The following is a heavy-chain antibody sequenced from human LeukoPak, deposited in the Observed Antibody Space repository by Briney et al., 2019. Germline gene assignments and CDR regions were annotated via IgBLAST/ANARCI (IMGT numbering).Heavy chain of an antibody. CDR2: ISGSGGST. CDR1: GFTFSSYS. J-gene: IGHJ4*02. V-gene: IGHV3-23*01. Sequence: GGSLRLSCAASGFTFSSYSMNWVRQAPGKGLEWVSAISGSGGSTYYADSVKGRFTISRDNSKNTLYLQMNSLRAEDTALYHCARDVVGATGLFDYWGQGTLVTVSS. D-gene: IGHD1-26*01. CDR3: ARDVVGATGLFDY.